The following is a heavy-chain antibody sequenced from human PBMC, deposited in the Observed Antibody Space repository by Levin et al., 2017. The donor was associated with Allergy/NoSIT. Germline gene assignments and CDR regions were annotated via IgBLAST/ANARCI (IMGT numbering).Heavy chain of an antibody. Sequence: SLKISCAASGFTFDDYAMHWVRQAPGKGLEWVSGISWNSGSIGYADSVKGRFTISRDNAKNSLYLQMNSLRAEDTALYYCAGSPPGGYYGLRYWGQGTLVTVSS. CDR1: GFTFDDYA. J-gene: IGHJ4*02. CDR2: ISWNSGSI. V-gene: IGHV3-9*01. CDR3: AGSPPGGYYGLRY. D-gene: IGHD3-3*01.